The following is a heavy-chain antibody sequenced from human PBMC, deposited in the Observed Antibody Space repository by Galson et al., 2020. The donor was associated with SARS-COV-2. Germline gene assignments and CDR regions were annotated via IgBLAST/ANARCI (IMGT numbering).Heavy chain of an antibody. D-gene: IGHD1-1*01. J-gene: IGHJ4*02. V-gene: IGHV3-11*06. CDR2: ISSSGVYT. CDR3: VRDGGRQEVTCDL. CDR1: GFTFSEYY. Sequence: GSLKISCAASGFTFSEYYLTWIRQAPGKGLEWISYISSSGVYTDYADSVKGRFTISRDNAKNSLYLQMDTVRAEDTAVYYCVRDGGRQEVTCDLWGQGTLVTVSS.